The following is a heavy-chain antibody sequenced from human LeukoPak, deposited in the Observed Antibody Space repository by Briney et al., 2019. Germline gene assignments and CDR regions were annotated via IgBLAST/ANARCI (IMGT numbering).Heavy chain of an antibody. J-gene: IGHJ4*02. V-gene: IGHV4-31*01. D-gene: IGHD3-10*01. CDR3: ARTPSRTRVFDY. Sequence: SETLSLTCTVSNGSISSVGYYWSWIRQNPGKGLEFIGYIYHSGSTYYNPSLKRPITISMDTSENQFSLRLTAVTAADSAIYYCARTPSRTRVFDYWGQGTLVTVSS. CDR2: IYHSGST. CDR1: NGSISSVGYY.